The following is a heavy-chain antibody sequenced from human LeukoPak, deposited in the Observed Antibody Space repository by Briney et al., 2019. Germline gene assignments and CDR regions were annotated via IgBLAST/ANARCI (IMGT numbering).Heavy chain of an antibody. CDR3: ARSSVGIRRRTDY. J-gene: IGHJ4*02. V-gene: IGHV1-8*01. Sequence: GASVTVSCTASGYGFICCDINWVRLAPGQGLEWMGWMNPNSGNTGYAQKFQGRVTMTRSTSINTAYMELSSISTQNTRVYYSARSSVGIRRRTDYWGQGTLVTVSS. CDR1: GYGFICCD. CDR2: MNPNSGNT. D-gene: IGHD3-22*01.